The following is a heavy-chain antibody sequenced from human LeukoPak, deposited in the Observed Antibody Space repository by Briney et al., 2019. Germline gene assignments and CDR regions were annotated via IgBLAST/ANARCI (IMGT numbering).Heavy chain of an antibody. CDR3: IPSGF. Sequence: GGSLRLSCAASGFTFSPYWMNWIRQPPGKGLEWVANIKQDGSEQYYGDSVKGRFTISRDNAKNAVYLQMDSLRVDDTAVYYCIPSGFWGQGILVTVSS. D-gene: IGHD3-10*01. CDR2: IKQDGSEQ. CDR1: GFTFSPYW. V-gene: IGHV3-7*01. J-gene: IGHJ4*02.